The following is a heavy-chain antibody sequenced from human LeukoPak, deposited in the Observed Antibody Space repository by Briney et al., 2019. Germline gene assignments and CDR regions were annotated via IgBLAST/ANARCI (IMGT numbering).Heavy chain of an antibody. CDR2: ISYDGSNK. D-gene: IGHD5-12*01. CDR1: GFTFSSYA. Sequence: GGSLRLSCAASGFTFSSYAMHWVRQAPGKGLEWVAVISYDGSNKYYADSVKGRFTISRDNSKNTLYLQMNSLRAEDTAVYYCAKGFSPRATRDYFDYWGQGTLVTVSS. J-gene: IGHJ4*02. V-gene: IGHV3-30-3*01. CDR3: AKGFSPRATRDYFDY.